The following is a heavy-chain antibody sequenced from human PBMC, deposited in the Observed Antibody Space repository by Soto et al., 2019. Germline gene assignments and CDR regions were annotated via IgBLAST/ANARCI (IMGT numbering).Heavy chain of an antibody. D-gene: IGHD2-2*01. J-gene: IGHJ4*02. CDR2: ISGSGGST. CDR1: GFTFSSYA. Sequence: EVQLLESGGGLVQPGGSLRLSCAASGFTFSSYAMSWVRQAPGKGLEWVSAISGSGGSTYYADSVKGRFTISRDNSKHTLYLQMNSLRAEDTAVYYCAKVEYCSSTSCYSHPDYWGQGTLVTVSS. CDR3: AKVEYCSSTSCYSHPDY. V-gene: IGHV3-23*01.